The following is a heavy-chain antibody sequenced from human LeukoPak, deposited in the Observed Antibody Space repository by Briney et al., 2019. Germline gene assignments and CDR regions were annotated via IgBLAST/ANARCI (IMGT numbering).Heavy chain of an antibody. J-gene: IGHJ4*02. Sequence: SETLSLTCTVSGGSISSSSYYWGWIRQPPGKGLEWIGSIYYSGSTYYNPSLKSRVTISVDTSKNQFSLKLSSVTAADTAVYYGARRRAVAGAVDSWGQGTLVTVSS. D-gene: IGHD6-19*01. CDR1: GGSISSSSYY. CDR3: ARRRAVAGAVDS. CDR2: IYYSGST. V-gene: IGHV4-39*01.